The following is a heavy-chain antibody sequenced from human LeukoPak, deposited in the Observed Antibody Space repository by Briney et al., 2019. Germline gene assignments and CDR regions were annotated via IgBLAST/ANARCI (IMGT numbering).Heavy chain of an antibody. V-gene: IGHV3-33*01. CDR3: ASTSGWYEPIDY. Sequence: PGGSLRLSCAASGFTFSSYGMHWVRQAPGKGLEWVAVIWYDGSNKYYADSVKGRFTISRDNSKNTLHLQMNSLRAEDTAVYYCASTSGWYEPIDYWGQGTLVTVSS. CDR2: IWYDGSNK. D-gene: IGHD6-19*01. CDR1: GFTFSSYG. J-gene: IGHJ4*02.